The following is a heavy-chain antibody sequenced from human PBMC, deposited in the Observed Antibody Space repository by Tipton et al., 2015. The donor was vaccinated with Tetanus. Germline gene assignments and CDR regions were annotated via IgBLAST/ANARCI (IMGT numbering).Heavy chain of an antibody. CDR1: GFSFKNYA. D-gene: IGHD3-10*01. CDR2: ISYDGQKP. CDR3: AREVMIRGVIISRDLDY. V-gene: IGHV3-30*03. Sequence: SLRLSCLASGFSFKNYAMHWVRQAPGKGLEWVALISYDGQKPSYADSVKGRFTISRDNSKNTLYLQMNSLRAEDTAVYYCAREVMIRGVIISRDLDYWGQGTLVTVSS. J-gene: IGHJ4*02.